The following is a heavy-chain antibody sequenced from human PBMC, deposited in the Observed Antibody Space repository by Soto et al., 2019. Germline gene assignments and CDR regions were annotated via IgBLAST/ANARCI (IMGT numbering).Heavy chain of an antibody. CDR3: AKASRSRGCSPTAYSYYYYGMDV. V-gene: IGHV3-23*01. CDR1: GFTFSSYA. Sequence: GGSLRLACAASGFTFSSYAMSWVRQAPGKGLEWVSAISGSGGSTYYADSVKGRFTISRDNSKNTLYLQMNSLRAEDTAVYYCAKASRSRGCSPTAYSYYYYGMDVWRQGTTVTVSS. J-gene: IGHJ6*02. CDR2: ISGSGGST. D-gene: IGHD6-19*01.